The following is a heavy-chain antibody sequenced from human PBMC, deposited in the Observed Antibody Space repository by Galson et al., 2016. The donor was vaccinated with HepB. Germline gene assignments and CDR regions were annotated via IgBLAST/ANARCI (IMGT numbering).Heavy chain of an antibody. D-gene: IGHD6-13*01. Sequence: SLRLSCAASGFTFSNYAMSWVRQAPGKGLEWVSTISGTGVSTYYADSVQGRFTISRDNSKNTLYLQMNSLRAEDTAMYYCARDSSSTSWYEWSEDWGQGTLVIVSS. CDR3: ARDSSSTSWYEWSED. J-gene: IGHJ4*02. CDR2: ISGTGVST. V-gene: IGHV3-23*01. CDR1: GFTFSNYA.